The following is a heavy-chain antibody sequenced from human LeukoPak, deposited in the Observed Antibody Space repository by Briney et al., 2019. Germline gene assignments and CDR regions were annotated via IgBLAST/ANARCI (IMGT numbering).Heavy chain of an antibody. CDR2: ISSSGSTI. D-gene: IGHD3-10*01. CDR1: GFTFSDYY. Sequence: GGSQRLSCAASGFTFSDYYMSWIRQAPGKGLEWVSYISSSGSTIYYADSVKGRFTISRDNAKNSLYLQMNSLRAEDTAVYYCARDGYYGSGNWFDPWGQGTLVTVSS. CDR3: ARDGYYGSGNWFDP. V-gene: IGHV3-11*01. J-gene: IGHJ5*02.